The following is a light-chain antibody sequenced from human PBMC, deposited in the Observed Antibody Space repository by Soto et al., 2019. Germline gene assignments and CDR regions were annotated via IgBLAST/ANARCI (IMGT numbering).Light chain of an antibody. CDR3: QQYAASPRT. CDR2: GAS. Sequence: EIVLTQSPGTLSLSPRERATLSCRASQSVTDNYLAWYQHKPGQAPRLLIYGASRRAPGIPDRFSGSGSGTDFTLTISRLEPEYFAIYYCQQYAASPRTFGQGTQVEVK. J-gene: IGKJ1*01. CDR1: QSVTDNY. V-gene: IGKV3-20*01.